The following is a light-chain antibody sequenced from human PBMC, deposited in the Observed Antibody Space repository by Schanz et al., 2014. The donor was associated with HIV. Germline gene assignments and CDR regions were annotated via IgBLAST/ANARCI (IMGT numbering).Light chain of an antibody. J-gene: IGLJ2*01. CDR2: DNN. V-gene: IGLV1-51*01. Sequence: QSVLTQPPSVSAAPRQKVTISCSGSTSNIGNNYVSWYQQFPGTAPKLLIYDNNRRASGIPDRFSGSKSGTSASLDITGLQTGDEADYYCATWDSSLSGAVFGGGTQLTVL. CDR3: ATWDSSLSGAV. CDR1: TSNIGNNY.